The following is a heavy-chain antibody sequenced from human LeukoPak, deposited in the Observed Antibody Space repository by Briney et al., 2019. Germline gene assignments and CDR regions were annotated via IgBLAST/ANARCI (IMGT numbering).Heavy chain of an antibody. V-gene: IGHV3-30*02. CDR3: AKGAYGSGEKMADY. D-gene: IGHD3-10*01. J-gene: IGHJ4*02. Sequence: PGGSLRLSCAASGFTFTSYGLHWVRQAPGKGLEWVSFIRYDGSNKYYADSVKGRFIISRGNSKNTLYLQMNSLRVEDTAVYYCAKGAYGSGEKMADYWGQGTLVTVSS. CDR1: GFTFTSYG. CDR2: IRYDGSNK.